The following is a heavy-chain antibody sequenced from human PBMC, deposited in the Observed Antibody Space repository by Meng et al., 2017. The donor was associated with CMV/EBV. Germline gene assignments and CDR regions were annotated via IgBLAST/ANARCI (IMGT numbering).Heavy chain of an antibody. CDR2: INPNSGGT. Sequence: ASVKVSCKASGYTVTGYYMHWVRQAPGQGLEWMGWINPNSGGTNYAQKFQGRVTMTRDTSISTAYMELSRLRSDDTAVYYCARRAPAELLTGGIDAFDIWGQGTMVTVSS. J-gene: IGHJ3*02. CDR1: GYTVTGYY. V-gene: IGHV1-2*02. CDR3: ARRAPAELLTGGIDAFDI. D-gene: IGHD1-26*01.